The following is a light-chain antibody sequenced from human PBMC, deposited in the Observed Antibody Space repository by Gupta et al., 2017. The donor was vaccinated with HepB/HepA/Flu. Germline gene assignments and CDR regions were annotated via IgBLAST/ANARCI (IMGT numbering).Light chain of an antibody. CDR2: SND. Sequence: QSVLTPTPSASGTPGQRVTISCSGSSSNIGSNTVNWYQQLQGTAPNLLIYSNDQRPSGVPDRFSGSKSGTSASLAISGLQSEDEADYYCAAWDDSLNGRVFGGGTKLTVL. V-gene: IGLV1-44*01. J-gene: IGLJ3*02. CDR1: SSNIGSNT. CDR3: AAWDDSLNGRV.